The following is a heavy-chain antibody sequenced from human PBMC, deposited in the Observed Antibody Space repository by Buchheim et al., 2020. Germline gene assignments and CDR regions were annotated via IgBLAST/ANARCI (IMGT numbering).Heavy chain of an antibody. CDR3: AKFQWIQLWLGYFDY. J-gene: IGHJ4*02. Sequence: EVQLLESGGGLVQPGGSLRLSCAASGFTFSSYAMSWVRQAPGKGLEWVSAISGSGGGTYYADSVKGRFTIAGDNSKKTRYLQMNSLRAEDTAVYYCAKFQWIQLWLGYFDYWGQGTL. V-gene: IGHV3-23*01. D-gene: IGHD5-18*01. CDR1: GFTFSSYA. CDR2: ISGSGGGT.